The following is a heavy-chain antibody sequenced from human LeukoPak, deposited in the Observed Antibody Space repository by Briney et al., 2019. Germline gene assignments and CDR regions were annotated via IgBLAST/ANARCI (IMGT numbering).Heavy chain of an antibody. CDR3: ARDLIAAAGTPVDYYYGMDV. CDR1: GYTFTSYY. Sequence: ASVKVSCKESGYTFTSYYMHWVRQAPGQGLEWMGIINPSGGSTSYAQKFQGRVTMTRDTSTSTVYVELSSLRSEDTAVYYCARDLIAAAGTPVDYYYGMDVWGQGTTVTVSS. V-gene: IGHV1-46*01. CDR2: INPSGGST. J-gene: IGHJ6*02. D-gene: IGHD6-13*01.